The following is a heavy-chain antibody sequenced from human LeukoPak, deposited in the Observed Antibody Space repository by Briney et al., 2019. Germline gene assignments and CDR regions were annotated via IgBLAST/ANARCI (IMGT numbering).Heavy chain of an antibody. V-gene: IGHV4-4*07. CDR1: EFTFSSYA. CDR3: ARDKGHGRFDP. Sequence: PGGSLRLSCAASEFTFSSYAMSWIRQPAGKGLEWIGRIYTSGNTNYNPSLKSRVTMSVDTSKNQFSLKLSSVTAADTAVYYCARDKGHGRFDPWGQGTLVTVSS. CDR2: IYTSGNT. J-gene: IGHJ5*02.